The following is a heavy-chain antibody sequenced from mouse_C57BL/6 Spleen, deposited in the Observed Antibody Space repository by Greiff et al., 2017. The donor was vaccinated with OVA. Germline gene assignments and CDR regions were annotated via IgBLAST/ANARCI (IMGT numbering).Heavy chain of an antibody. CDR1: GYTFTSYT. Sequence: QVQLQQSGAELARPGASVKMSCKASGYTFTSYTMHWVKQRPGQGLEWIGYINPSSGYTKYNQKFKDKATLTADNSSSTAYMQLSSLTSEDSAVYYCARETVVEDAMDDWGQGTSVTVSS. D-gene: IGHD1-1*01. CDR3: ARETVVEDAMDD. V-gene: IGHV1-4*01. CDR2: INPSSGYT. J-gene: IGHJ4*01.